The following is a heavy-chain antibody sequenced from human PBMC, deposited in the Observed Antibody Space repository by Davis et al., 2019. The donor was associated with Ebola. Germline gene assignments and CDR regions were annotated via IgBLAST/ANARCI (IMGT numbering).Heavy chain of an antibody. Sequence: GESLKISCAASRFTFSDSWMHWVRQVPGKGLEWVSSITGSGGSTYYADSVKGRFTISRDNSKNTLYLQMNSLRAEDTAVYYCAKEEQQLVFVWFDPWGQGTLVTVSS. CDR1: RFTFSDSW. J-gene: IGHJ5*02. CDR2: ITGSGGST. D-gene: IGHD6-13*01. CDR3: AKEEQQLVFVWFDP. V-gene: IGHV3-23*01.